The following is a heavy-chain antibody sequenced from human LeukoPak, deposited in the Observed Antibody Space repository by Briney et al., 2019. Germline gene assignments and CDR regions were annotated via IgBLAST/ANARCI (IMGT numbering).Heavy chain of an antibody. CDR2: VSGSGGST. Sequence: GGSLRLSCAASGFTFSSYAMSWVRQASGKGLEWVSHVSGSGGSTYYADSVKGRFTISRDNSNNALYLQMNSLRGDDTAVYYCAKRTDVLTSYYNAWGLGTLVTVSS. CDR3: AKRTDVLTSYYNA. J-gene: IGHJ5*02. CDR1: GFTFSSYA. V-gene: IGHV3-23*01. D-gene: IGHD3-9*01.